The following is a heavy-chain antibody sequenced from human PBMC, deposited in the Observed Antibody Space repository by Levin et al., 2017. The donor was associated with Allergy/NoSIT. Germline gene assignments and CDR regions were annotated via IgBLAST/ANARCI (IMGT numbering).Heavy chain of an antibody. CDR1: GFTFSSYG. J-gene: IGHJ4*02. CDR3: AKDPPYSSGHYYFDY. D-gene: IGHD6-19*01. Sequence: GGSLRLSCAASGFTFSSYGMHWVRQAPGKGLEWVAVISYDGSNKYYADSVKGRFTISRDNSKNTLYLQMNSLRAEDTAVYYCAKDPPYSSGHYYFDYWGQGTLVTVSS. CDR2: ISYDGSNK. V-gene: IGHV3-30*18.